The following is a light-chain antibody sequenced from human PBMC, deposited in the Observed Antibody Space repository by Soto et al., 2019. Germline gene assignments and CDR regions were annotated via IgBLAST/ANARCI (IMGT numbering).Light chain of an antibody. J-gene: IGKJ5*01. CDR1: QAIRND. Sequence: DIQMTQSPSSVSASVGDRVTITCRASQAIRNDVGWYQQKPGKDPKRLIYAASSLQSGVPSRFSGSGSGTDFTLTISSLQPEDFATYYCQQSYSTPRVTFGQGTRLEIK. CDR2: AAS. V-gene: IGKV1-39*01. CDR3: QQSYSTPRVT.